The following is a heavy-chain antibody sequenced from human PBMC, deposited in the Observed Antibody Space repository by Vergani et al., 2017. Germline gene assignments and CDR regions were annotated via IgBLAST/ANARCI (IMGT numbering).Heavy chain of an antibody. D-gene: IGHD3-22*01. Sequence: EVQLVESGGGLVKPGGSLRLSCAASGFTFSSYSMNWVRQAPGKGLEWVSSISSSSSYIYYADSVKGRFTISRDNAKNSLYLQMNSLRAEDTAVYYCANLGQGITMIVEIDYWGQGTLVTVSS. CDR3: ANLGQGITMIVEIDY. J-gene: IGHJ4*02. V-gene: IGHV3-21*04. CDR2: ISSSSSYI. CDR1: GFTFSSYS.